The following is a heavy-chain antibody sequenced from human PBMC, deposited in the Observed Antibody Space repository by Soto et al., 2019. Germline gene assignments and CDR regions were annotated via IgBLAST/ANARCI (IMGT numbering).Heavy chain of an antibody. V-gene: IGHV5-51*01. CDR3: ATFGVLERASFDP. D-gene: IGHD1-1*01. J-gene: IGHJ5*02. CDR2: IYPGDSDI. Sequence: GESLKISCKGSGYNFADYWIGWVRQVPGKGLEWMGIIYPGDSDIRYSPSFQGQVTFSADKSIRTAYLQWSSLKASDTAMYYCATFGVLERASFDPWGQGTLVTVSS. CDR1: GYNFADYW.